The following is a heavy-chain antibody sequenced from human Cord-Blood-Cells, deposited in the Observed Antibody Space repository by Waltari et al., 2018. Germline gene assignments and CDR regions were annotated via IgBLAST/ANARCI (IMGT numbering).Heavy chain of an antibody. D-gene: IGHD2-2*02. Sequence: EVQLVESGGGLIQPGGSLRLSCAASGFTVSSNSMSWVRQAPGKGLEWVSVIYSGGSTYYADSVKSRFTISRDNSKNTLYLQMNSLRAEDTAVYYCARTVVVPAAIQAFDIWGQGTMVTVSS. V-gene: IGHV3-53*01. CDR3: ARTVVVPAAIQAFDI. J-gene: IGHJ3*02. CDR1: GFTVSSNS. CDR2: IYSGGST.